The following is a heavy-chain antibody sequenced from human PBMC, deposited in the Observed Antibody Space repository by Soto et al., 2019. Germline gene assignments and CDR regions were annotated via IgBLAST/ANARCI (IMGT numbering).Heavy chain of an antibody. V-gene: IGHV3-23*01. CDR2: ISGSGGST. J-gene: IGHJ6*02. Sequence: GGSLRLSCAASGFTFSSYAMSWVRQAPGKGLEWVSAISGSGGSTYYADSVKGRFTISRDNSKNTLYLQMNSLRAEDTAVYYCAKAPGRWTTVVLGEYYGMDVWGQGTTVTVSS. CDR3: AKAPGRWTTVVLGEYYGMDV. D-gene: IGHD4-17*01. CDR1: GFTFSSYA.